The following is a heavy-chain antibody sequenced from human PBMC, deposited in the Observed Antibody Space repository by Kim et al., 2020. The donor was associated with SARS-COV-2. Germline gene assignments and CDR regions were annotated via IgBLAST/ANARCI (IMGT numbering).Heavy chain of an antibody. D-gene: IGHD6-13*01. CDR3: AREISAAAGFLGYYYYGMDV. CDR1: GYTFTSYG. CDR2: ISAYNGNT. J-gene: IGHJ6*02. Sequence: ASVKVSCKASGYTFTSYGISWVRQAPGQGLEWMGWISAYNGNTNYAQKLQGRVTMTTDTSTSTAYMELRSLRSDDTAVYYCAREISAAAGFLGYYYYGMDVWGQGTTVTVSS. V-gene: IGHV1-18*04.